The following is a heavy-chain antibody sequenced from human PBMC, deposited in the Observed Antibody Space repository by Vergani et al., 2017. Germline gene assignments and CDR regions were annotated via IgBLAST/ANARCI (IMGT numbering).Heavy chain of an antibody. D-gene: IGHD5-18*01. J-gene: IGHJ3*02. Sequence: QVQLQESGPGLVKPSETLSLPFAVSGYSISSGYYWVWIRQPPGKGLEWIGCIYHSGSTYYNPSLKSRVTISVDTSKNQFSLKLSSVTAADTAVYYCARRRDTAMVDDAFDIWGQGTMVTVSS. CDR3: ARRRDTAMVDDAFDI. CDR2: IYHSGST. CDR1: GYSISSGYY. V-gene: IGHV4-38-2*01.